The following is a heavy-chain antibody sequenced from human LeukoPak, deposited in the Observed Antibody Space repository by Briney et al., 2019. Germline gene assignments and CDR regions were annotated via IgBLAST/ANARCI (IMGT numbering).Heavy chain of an antibody. CDR2: IKQDGSEK. J-gene: IGHJ4*02. D-gene: IGHD2-2*01. Sequence: GGSLRLSCAASGFTFSSYWMSWVRQAPGKGLEWVANIKQDGSEKYYVDSVKGRFTISRDNAKNSLYLQMNSLRAEDTAVYYCAKDGVPAAMRAQHPDYWGQGTLVTVSS. V-gene: IGHV3-7*01. CDR1: GFTFSSYW. CDR3: AKDGVPAAMRAQHPDY.